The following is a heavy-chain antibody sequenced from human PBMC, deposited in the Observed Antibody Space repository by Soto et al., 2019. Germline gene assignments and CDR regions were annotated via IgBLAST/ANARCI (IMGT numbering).Heavy chain of an antibody. V-gene: IGHV3-11*01. CDR1: GFIFSDYY. Sequence: QVQLVQSGGGLVRPGGSLRLSCEASGFIFSDYYMAWIRQAPGKGLEWVSYISGSGDTIYYADSVKGRFTISRDSAKESLYLQMNTMRDADTAIYYCARLGQFDFWGQGTVVTVSS. CDR2: ISGSGDTI. J-gene: IGHJ4*02. CDR3: ARLGQFDF.